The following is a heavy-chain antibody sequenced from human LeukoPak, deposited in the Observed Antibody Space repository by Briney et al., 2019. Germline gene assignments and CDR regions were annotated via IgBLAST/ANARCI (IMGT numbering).Heavy chain of an antibody. Sequence: SLRLSCATSGFTFNSYWMHWVRQAPGKGLEWVSGISWNSGRIGYADSVKGRFTISRDNAKNSLYLQMNSLRAEDTALYYCVKDRVWFGELLNPLFDNWGQGTRVTVSS. J-gene: IGHJ4*02. CDR2: ISWNSGRI. CDR3: VKDRVWFGELLNPLFDN. D-gene: IGHD3-10*01. V-gene: IGHV3-9*01. CDR1: GFTFNSYW.